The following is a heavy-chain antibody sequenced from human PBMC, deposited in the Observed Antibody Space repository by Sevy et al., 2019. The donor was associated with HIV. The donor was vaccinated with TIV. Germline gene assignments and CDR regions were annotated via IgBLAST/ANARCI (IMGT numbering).Heavy chain of an antibody. V-gene: IGHV4-4*02. Sequence: SETLSLTCAVSGGSISSSNWWSWVRQPPGKGLEWIGEIYHSGSTNYNPSLKSRVTISVDKSKNQFSLKLGSVTAADMAVFYCARAYGGYVPGYYDYIWGSYRWFDYWGQGTLVTVSS. CDR3: ARAYGGYVPGYYDYIWGSYRWFDY. CDR1: GGSISSSNW. D-gene: IGHD3-16*02. CDR2: IYHSGST. J-gene: IGHJ4*02.